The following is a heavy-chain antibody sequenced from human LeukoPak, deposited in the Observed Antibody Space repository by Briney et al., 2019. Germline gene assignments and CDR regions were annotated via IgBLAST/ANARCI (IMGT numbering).Heavy chain of an antibody. Sequence: PGGSLRLSCAASGFTFSSYWMHWVRQAPGKGLEWVSSMSSSSSYIYYADSVKGRFTISRDNSKNTLYLQMNSLRAEDTAVYYCARGYDILTGYTQSPDAFDIWGQGTMVTVSS. J-gene: IGHJ3*02. CDR3: ARGYDILTGYTQSPDAFDI. CDR1: GFTFSSYW. V-gene: IGHV3-21*04. CDR2: MSSSSSYI. D-gene: IGHD3-9*01.